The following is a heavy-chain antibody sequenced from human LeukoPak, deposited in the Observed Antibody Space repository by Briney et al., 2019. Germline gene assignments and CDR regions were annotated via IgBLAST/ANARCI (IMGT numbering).Heavy chain of an antibody. CDR2: IKQDGNEK. Sequence: GGSLRLSCVVSGFTVSSNYMSWFRQAPGKGLEWVANIKQDGNEKYYADSVKGRFTISRDNAKNSLYLQMNSLRAEDTAVYYCATIKVRANNYDTDGFEYWGQGTLVTVSS. CDR1: GFTVSSNY. J-gene: IGHJ4*02. D-gene: IGHD3-10*01. CDR3: ATIKVRANNYDTDGFEY. V-gene: IGHV3-7*05.